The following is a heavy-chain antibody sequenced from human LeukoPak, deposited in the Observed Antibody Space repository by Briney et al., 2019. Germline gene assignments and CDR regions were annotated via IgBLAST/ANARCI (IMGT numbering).Heavy chain of an antibody. CDR3: AKPSRGEMVSGSLDY. D-gene: IGHD3-10*01. CDR1: GFIFNSFG. V-gene: IGHV3-30*18. J-gene: IGHJ4*02. CDR2: ISYDGSNK. Sequence: GGSLRLSCAASGFIFNSFGMHWVRQAPGKGLEWVAVISYDGSNKYYADSVKGRLTISRDNSKNTVYLQMNSLRAEDTAVYYCAKPSRGEMVSGSLDYWGQGALVTVSS.